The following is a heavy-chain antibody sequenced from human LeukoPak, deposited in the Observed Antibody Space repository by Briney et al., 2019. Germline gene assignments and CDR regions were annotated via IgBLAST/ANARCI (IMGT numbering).Heavy chain of an antibody. V-gene: IGHV5-51*01. J-gene: IGHJ4*02. Sequence: GESLKISCKGSGYSFTSNWIGWVRQMPGKGLEWMGIIYPGDSDTRYSPSFQGQVTISADKSISTAYLQWSSLKASDTAMYYCASPVGEASPGFDHWGQGTLVIVSS. D-gene: IGHD3-16*01. CDR1: GYSFTSNW. CDR3: ASPVGEASPGFDH. CDR2: IYPGDSDT.